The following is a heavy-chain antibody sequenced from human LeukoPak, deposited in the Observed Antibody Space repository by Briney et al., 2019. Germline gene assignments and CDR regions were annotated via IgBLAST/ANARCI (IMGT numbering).Heavy chain of an antibody. J-gene: IGHJ4*02. CDR1: GFSFSSNE. CDR3: AKDSLTTTDRVLRFLEWLTPPDY. Sequence: GGSLRLSCAASGFSFSSNEMSWVRQAPGKGLDWVSYITSSGSTIYYADSVKGRFTISRDNAKNSLYLQMNSRRAEDTAVYYCAKDSLTTTDRVLRFLEWLTPPDYWSQGTLVTVPS. CDR2: ITSSGSTI. D-gene: IGHD3-3*01. V-gene: IGHV3-48*03.